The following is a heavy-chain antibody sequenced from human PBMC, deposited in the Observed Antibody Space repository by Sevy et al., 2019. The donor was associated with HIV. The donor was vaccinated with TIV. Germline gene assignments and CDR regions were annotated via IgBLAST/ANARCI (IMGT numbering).Heavy chain of an antibody. Sequence: ASVKVSCKVSGYTLTKLSMHWVRQAPGKGLEWMGSFDPEDGETIHAQRFQGRLSMTEDASTETGYMEMRSLNSEDTAVYYCATTKDYYDNSGDPFDYWGQGSLVTVSS. CDR1: GYTLTKLS. CDR3: ATTKDYYDNSGDPFDY. J-gene: IGHJ4*02. CDR2: FDPEDGET. D-gene: IGHD3-22*01. V-gene: IGHV1-24*01.